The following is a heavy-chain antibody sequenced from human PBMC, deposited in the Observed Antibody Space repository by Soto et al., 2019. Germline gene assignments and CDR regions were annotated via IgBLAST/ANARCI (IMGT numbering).Heavy chain of an antibody. J-gene: IGHJ4*02. D-gene: IGHD1-7*01. CDR1: GGSISSGGYY. Sequence: QVQLQESGPGLVKPSQTMSLTCTVSGGSISSGGYYWSWIRQHPGKGLECIGYIHYSGSTYYNPSLKSRVTRSVDTSKNQFSLKLSSVTAADTAVYYCARVSGRTMDYWGQGTLVTVSS. V-gene: IGHV4-31*03. CDR2: IHYSGST. CDR3: ARVSGRTMDY.